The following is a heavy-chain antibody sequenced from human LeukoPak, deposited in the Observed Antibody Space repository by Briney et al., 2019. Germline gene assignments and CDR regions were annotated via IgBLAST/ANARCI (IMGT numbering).Heavy chain of an antibody. V-gene: IGHV3-23*01. CDR3: AKGGWLDD. D-gene: IGHD6-19*01. J-gene: IGHJ4*02. CDR1: GFNFNKYD. Sequence: PGGSLRLSCAASGFNFNKYDMTWARQAPGKGLEWVSTITGRSDKTYYTDSVKGRFDTSRDNSKDTLYLQMNSLRAEDTALYYCAKGGWLDDLGQGALVTVSS. CDR2: ITGRSDKT.